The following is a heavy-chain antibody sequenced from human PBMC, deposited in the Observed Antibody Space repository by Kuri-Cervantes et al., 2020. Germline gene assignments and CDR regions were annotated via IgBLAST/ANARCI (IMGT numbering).Heavy chain of an antibody. V-gene: IGHV1-8*01. Sequence: ASVKVSCKASGYTFTSYDINWVRQATGQGLEWMGWMNPNSGNTGYAQKFRGRVTMTRNTSISTAYMELSSLRSEDTAVYYCARVGTMRSGSYYYLSPYWGQGTLVTVSS. CDR3: ARVGTMRSGSYYYLSPY. CDR1: GYTFTSYD. D-gene: IGHD3-10*01. J-gene: IGHJ4*02. CDR2: MNPNSGNT.